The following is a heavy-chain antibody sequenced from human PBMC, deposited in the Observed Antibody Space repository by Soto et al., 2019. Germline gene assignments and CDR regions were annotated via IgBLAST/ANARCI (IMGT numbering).Heavy chain of an antibody. Sequence: ASVKVSCKASGYTFTSYGISWVRQAPGQGLEGMGWISAYNGNTNSAQKLQGRVTMTTDTSTSTAYLELRSLRSDDTAVYYCTRSPGDSSGYYPIPWGQGTLVTVSS. J-gene: IGHJ5*02. CDR2: ISAYNGNT. V-gene: IGHV1-18*04. CDR3: TRSPGDSSGYYPIP. CDR1: GYTFTSYG. D-gene: IGHD3-22*01.